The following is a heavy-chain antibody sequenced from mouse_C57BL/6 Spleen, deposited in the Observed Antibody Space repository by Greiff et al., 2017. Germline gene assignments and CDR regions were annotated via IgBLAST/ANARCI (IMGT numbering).Heavy chain of an antibody. CDR2: IDPNSGGT. Sequence: QVQLQQPGAELVKPGASVKLSCKASGYTFTSYWMHWVKQRPGRGLEWIGRIDPNSGGTKYNEKFKSKATLTVDKSSSTAYMQLSSLTSEDSAVYYCAKEGPRGLLGAMDYWGQGTSVTVSS. CDR3: AKEGPRGLLGAMDY. V-gene: IGHV1-72*01. CDR1: GYTFTSYW. J-gene: IGHJ4*01. D-gene: IGHD1-1*01.